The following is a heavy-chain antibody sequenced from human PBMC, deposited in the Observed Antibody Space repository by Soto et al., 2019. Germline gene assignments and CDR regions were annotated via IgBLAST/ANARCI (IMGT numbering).Heavy chain of an antibody. D-gene: IGHD2-21*01. Sequence: LENLSHPCTGSGGILRSRRHFWGWLRPPPEKGLEGGGGGFYNGGTYSGPSLQSRVTISVDTSKSQFSLRLRSVSAADTAVYYCARQSFRCQIAVVLASIYSWGQGSLVPVSS. J-gene: IGHJ5*02. CDR1: GGILRSRRHF. V-gene: IGHV4-39*01. CDR3: ARQSFRCQIAVVLASIYS. CDR2: GFYNGGT.